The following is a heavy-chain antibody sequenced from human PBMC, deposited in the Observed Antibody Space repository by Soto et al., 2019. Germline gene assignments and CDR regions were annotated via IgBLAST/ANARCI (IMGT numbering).Heavy chain of an antibody. Sequence: PGESLKSSGKGSGYNFAGYWIAWVRQMPGKGLELMGIIYPSDSDTRYRPSFQGQVTISADKSISSAYLQWSSLRASDTAMYYCARGGVSTRTFDYWGQGTPVTVSS. CDR2: IYPSDSDT. D-gene: IGHD3-3*01. V-gene: IGHV5-51*01. CDR3: ARGGVSTRTFDY. J-gene: IGHJ4*02. CDR1: GYNFAGYW.